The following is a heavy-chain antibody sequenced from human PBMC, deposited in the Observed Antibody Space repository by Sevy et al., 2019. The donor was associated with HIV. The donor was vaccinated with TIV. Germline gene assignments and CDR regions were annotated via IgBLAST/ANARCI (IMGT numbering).Heavy chain of an antibody. D-gene: IGHD3-22*01. J-gene: IGHJ4*02. CDR3: AKDTDYYDSSGYYYVDY. V-gene: IGHV3-23*01. CDR2: ISGSGCST. Sequence: GGSLRLSCAASGFTFSSYAMSWVRQAPGKGLEWVSAISGSGCSTYYADSVKGRFTISRDNSKNTLYLQMNSLRAEDTAVYYCAKDTDYYDSSGYYYVDYWGQGTLVTVSS. CDR1: GFTFSSYA.